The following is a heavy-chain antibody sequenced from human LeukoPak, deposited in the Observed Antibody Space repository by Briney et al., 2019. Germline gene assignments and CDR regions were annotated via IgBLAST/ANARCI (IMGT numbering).Heavy chain of an antibody. CDR2: ICSSGSTI. Sequence: GGSLRLSCAASGFTFSDYYMNWIRQAPGKGLEWVSYICSSGSTIFYADPVKGRFTISRDNAKNSLYLQMKSLRAEDTAVYYCARLRSSSYYYYYMDVWGKGTTVTVSS. CDR3: ARLRSSSYYYYYMDV. J-gene: IGHJ6*03. D-gene: IGHD6-6*01. V-gene: IGHV3-11*01. CDR1: GFTFSDYY.